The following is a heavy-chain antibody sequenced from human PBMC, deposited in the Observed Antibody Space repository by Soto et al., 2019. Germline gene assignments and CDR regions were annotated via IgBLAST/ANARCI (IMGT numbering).Heavy chain of an antibody. Sequence: PWESLKISCKGSGYSFTSYWISWVRQMPGKGLEWMGRLDPSDSYTNYSPSFQGHVTISADKSISTAYLQWSSLKASDTAMYYCASRGGGDYVDAFDIWGQGTMVTVSS. CDR2: LDPSDSYT. CDR1: GYSFTSYW. J-gene: IGHJ3*02. CDR3: ASRGGGDYVDAFDI. V-gene: IGHV5-10-1*01. D-gene: IGHD4-17*01.